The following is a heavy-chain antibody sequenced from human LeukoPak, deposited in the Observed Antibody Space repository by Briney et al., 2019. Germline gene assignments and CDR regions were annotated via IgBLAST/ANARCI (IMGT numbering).Heavy chain of an antibody. CDR3: ARRAVGVGADRLEHFDY. J-gene: IGHJ4*02. V-gene: IGHV4-59*01. Sequence: SETLSLTCTVSGGSISSYYWSWIRQPPGKGLEWIGYIYYSGSTNYNPSLKSRVTISVDTSKNQFSLKLSSVTAADTAVYYCARRAVGVGADRLEHFDYWGQGTLVTVSS. CDR1: GGSISSYY. D-gene: IGHD6-13*01. CDR2: IYYSGST.